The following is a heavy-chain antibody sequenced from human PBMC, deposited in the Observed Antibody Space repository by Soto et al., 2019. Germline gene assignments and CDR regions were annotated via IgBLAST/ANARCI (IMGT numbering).Heavy chain of an antibody. Sequence: PSETLSLTCTVSGGSITSGDYYWSWIRQPPGKGLEWIGYIYYSGSAYYNPSLKSRVSISVDTSKNQFSLKLSSVTAADTAVYYCARRSPGRGGYRHFDYWGQGTLVTVSS. CDR3: ARRSPGRGGYRHFDY. CDR2: IYYSGSA. D-gene: IGHD5-12*01. J-gene: IGHJ4*02. CDR1: GGSITSGDYY. V-gene: IGHV4-30-4*01.